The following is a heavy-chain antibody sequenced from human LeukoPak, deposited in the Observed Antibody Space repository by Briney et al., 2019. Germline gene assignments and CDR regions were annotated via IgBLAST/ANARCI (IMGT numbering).Heavy chain of an antibody. J-gene: IGHJ4*02. D-gene: IGHD5-12*01. V-gene: IGHV3-30*02. CDR2: IRYDGSNK. CDR1: GFSFSSYG. Sequence: GGSLRLSCAAYGFSFSSYGMHWVRQAPGKGLEWVAFIRYDGSNKYYADSVKGRFTISRDNAKNSQYLQMNSLRAEDTAVYYCARDPWTNSDYDGFDYWGQGTLVTVSS. CDR3: ARDPWTNSDYDGFDY.